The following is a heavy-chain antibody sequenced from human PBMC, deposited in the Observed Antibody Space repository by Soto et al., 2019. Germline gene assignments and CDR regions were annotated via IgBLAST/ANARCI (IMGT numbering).Heavy chain of an antibody. Sequence: EVHLVESGGGPVKPGGSLRISCAASGFTFSGAWMSWVRQAPGKGLESVGRIKSKFDGGRIDYAASVKGRFSISRDDSTNTLFLQMNSLKTEDTAVYFCTTSVTGTPRAIDYWGQGTLVTVSS. V-gene: IGHV3-15*01. CDR1: GFTFSGAW. J-gene: IGHJ4*02. CDR3: TTSVTGTPRAIDY. D-gene: IGHD1-7*01. CDR2: IKSKFDGGRI.